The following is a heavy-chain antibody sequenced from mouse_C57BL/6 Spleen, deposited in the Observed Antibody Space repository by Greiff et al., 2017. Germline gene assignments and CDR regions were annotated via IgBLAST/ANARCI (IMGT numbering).Heavy chain of an antibody. CDR2: IYPGDGDT. V-gene: IGHV1-82*01. J-gene: IGHJ3*01. D-gene: IGHD2-12*01. CDR3: ARYGDSNDLPY. CDR1: GYAFSSSW. Sequence: QVQLQQSGPELVKPGASVKISCKASGYAFSSSWMNWVKQRPGKGLEWIGLIYPGDGDTNYNGKFKGKATMTADKSSSTAYMQLSSLTSEDSEVYFCARYGDSNDLPYWGQGTLVTVAA.